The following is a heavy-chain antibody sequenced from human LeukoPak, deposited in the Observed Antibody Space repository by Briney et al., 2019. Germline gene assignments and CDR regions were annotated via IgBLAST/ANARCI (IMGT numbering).Heavy chain of an antibody. J-gene: IGHJ5*02. CDR2: ISYDGTNE. Sequence: GGSLRLSCVTSGFTFSSHGMHWVRQPPGKGLEWVALISYDGTNEHLVDSVKGRFTISRDNSKNTVSLQMNSLRPEDTAVYYCARGADTVVDINWLDPRGQGTLVTVSS. CDR3: ARGADTVVDINWLDP. CDR1: GFTFSSHG. D-gene: IGHD3-22*01. V-gene: IGHV3-30*03.